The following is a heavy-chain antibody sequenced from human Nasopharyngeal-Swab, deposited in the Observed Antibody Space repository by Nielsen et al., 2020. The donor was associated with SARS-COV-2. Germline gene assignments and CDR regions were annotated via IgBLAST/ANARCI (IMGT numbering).Heavy chain of an antibody. D-gene: IGHD6-13*01. J-gene: IGHJ6*02. Sequence: WIRQPPGQGLEWIGYIYYSGSTNHNPSLKSRVTISVDTSKNQFSLKLSSATAADTAVYYCARVVSSSRGDYYFGMDVWGQGTTVTVSS. V-gene: IGHV4-59*01. CDR3: ARVVSSSRGDYYFGMDV. CDR2: IYYSGST.